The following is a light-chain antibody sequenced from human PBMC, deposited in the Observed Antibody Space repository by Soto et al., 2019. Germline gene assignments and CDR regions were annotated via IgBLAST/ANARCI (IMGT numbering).Light chain of an antibody. V-gene: IGLV1-40*01. Sequence: QSVLTQPPSVSRAPGQRVTISCTGSSSNIGAGYAVHWYQQLPGTAPKLLIYGNSNRPSGVPDRFSGSKSGTSASLAITGLQAQDEADYYCQSYDSSLSGYVFGTGTKVTVL. CDR1: SSNIGAGYA. J-gene: IGLJ1*01. CDR3: QSYDSSLSGYV. CDR2: GNS.